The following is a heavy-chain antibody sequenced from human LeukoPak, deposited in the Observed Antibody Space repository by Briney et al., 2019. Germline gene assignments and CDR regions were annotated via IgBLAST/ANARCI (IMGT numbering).Heavy chain of an antibody. CDR3: ARELVGATYGDAFDI. Sequence: SETLSLTCTVSGGSISSYYWSWIRQPAGKGLEWIGRIYTSGSTNYNPSLKSRVTMSVDTSKNQFSLKLSSVTAADTAVYYCARELVGATYGDAFDIWGQGTMVTVSS. V-gene: IGHV4-4*07. CDR2: IYTSGST. D-gene: IGHD1-26*01. J-gene: IGHJ3*02. CDR1: GGSISSYY.